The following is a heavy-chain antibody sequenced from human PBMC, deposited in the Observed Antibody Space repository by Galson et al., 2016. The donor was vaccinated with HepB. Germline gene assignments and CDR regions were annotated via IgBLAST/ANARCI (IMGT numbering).Heavy chain of an antibody. Sequence: SMRLSCAASGFTFSETYMTWSRQAPGKGLEWISYITSSAGLSYYADSMEGRFTISRDNAKNSVYLQINSLRAEDTAVYYCASRGFYGSLDNWGQGTLVTVSS. CDR1: GFTFSETY. CDR3: ASRGFYGSLDN. CDR2: ITSSAGLS. D-gene: IGHD6-25*01. J-gene: IGHJ4*02. V-gene: IGHV3-11*01.